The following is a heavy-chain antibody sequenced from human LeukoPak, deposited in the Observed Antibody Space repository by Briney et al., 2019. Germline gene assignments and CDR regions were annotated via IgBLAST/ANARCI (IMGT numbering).Heavy chain of an antibody. Sequence: SETLSLTCTVSGDSISSSSYYWGWIRQPPGKGLEWIGSIYYSGNTYYNPSLKSRVTISVDTSKNQFSLKLSSVTAADTAVYYCARNDPDSSGYYDDYWGQGTLVTVSS. J-gene: IGHJ4*02. D-gene: IGHD3-22*01. V-gene: IGHV4-39*07. CDR1: GDSISSSSYY. CDR2: IYYSGNT. CDR3: ARNDPDSSGYYDDY.